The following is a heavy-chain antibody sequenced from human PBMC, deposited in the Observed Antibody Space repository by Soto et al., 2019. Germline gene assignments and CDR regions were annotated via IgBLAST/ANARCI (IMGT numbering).Heavy chain of an antibody. Sequence: PSETLSLICTVSGGSISNTDYYWGWIRQPPGKGLEWIGEAHHSGRTNYNPSLKSRVTISVDRSQNIFSLQLTSVTAADTAVYFCARSEATALDFWGQG. V-gene: IGHV4-39*07. J-gene: IGHJ4*02. CDR3: ARSEATALDF. CDR1: GGSISNTDYY. CDR2: AHHSGRT.